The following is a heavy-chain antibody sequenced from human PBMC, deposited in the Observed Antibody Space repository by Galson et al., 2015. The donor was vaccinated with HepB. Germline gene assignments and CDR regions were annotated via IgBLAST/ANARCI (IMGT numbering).Heavy chain of an antibody. V-gene: IGHV2-70*04. CDR1: GFSLSTSAMR. D-gene: IGHD2-21*01. Sequence: PALVKPTQTLTLTCTFSGFSLSTSAMRVSWIRQPPGKALEWLVRIDWDDDKSFSTSLKSRLTISKDTSKNQVVLTMTNMDRVDTVTYYCAQIKGVAGCQRLFRPRKVDFWGQGTPVTVSS. J-gene: IGHJ4*02. CDR3: AQIKGVAGCQRLFRPRKVDF. CDR2: IDWDDDK.